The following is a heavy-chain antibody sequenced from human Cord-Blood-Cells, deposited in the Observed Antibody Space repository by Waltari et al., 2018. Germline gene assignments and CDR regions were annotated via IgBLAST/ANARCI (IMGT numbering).Heavy chain of an antibody. CDR1: GFAVRSNY. Sequence: EVQLVESGGGFIQPGGSLRPSCAASGFAVRSNYMSWVRQAPGKGLEWVSVIYSGGSTYYADSVKGRFTISRDNSKNTLYLQMNSLRAEDTAVYYCARAGSYYAFDIWGQGTMVTVSS. D-gene: IGHD1-26*01. CDR2: IYSGGST. CDR3: ARAGSYYAFDI. J-gene: IGHJ3*02. V-gene: IGHV3-53*01.